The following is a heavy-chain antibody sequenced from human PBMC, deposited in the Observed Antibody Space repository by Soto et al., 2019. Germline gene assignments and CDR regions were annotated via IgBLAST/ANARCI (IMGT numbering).Heavy chain of an antibody. J-gene: IGHJ6*03. CDR2: MNPNSGNT. CDR3: AGNGDYYYMAV. Sequence: SSLKVSCKASGYTFTSYDINWVRQATGQGLEWMGWMNPNSGNTGYAQKFQGRVTMTRNTSISTAYMELSSLRSEDTAVYYCAGNGDYYYMAVWAQGTTVPVSS. CDR1: GYTFTSYD. V-gene: IGHV1-8*01. D-gene: IGHD4-17*01.